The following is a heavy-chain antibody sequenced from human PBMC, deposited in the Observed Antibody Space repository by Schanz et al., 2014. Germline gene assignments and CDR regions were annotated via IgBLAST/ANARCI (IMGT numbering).Heavy chain of an antibody. CDR2: INPNTGGT. CDR1: GYTFTNFF. Sequence: QVQLVQSGAEVKKPGASVKISCKASGYTFTNFFLHWVRQAPGQGLEWMGWINPNTGGTNFAQKFQGWVTVTRDTSISTVYMELSRVTYEDTAVYYCARDQSPYTNSSDVRYFDSWGQGSLVTVSS. D-gene: IGHD6-6*01. CDR3: ARDQSPYTNSSDVRYFDS. V-gene: IGHV1-2*04. J-gene: IGHJ4*02.